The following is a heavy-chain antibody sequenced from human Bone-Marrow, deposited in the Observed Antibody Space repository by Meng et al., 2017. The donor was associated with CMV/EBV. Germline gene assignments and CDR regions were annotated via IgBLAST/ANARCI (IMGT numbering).Heavy chain of an antibody. CDR1: GFTFSTYW. Sequence: GESLKISCAASGFTFSTYWMHWVRQAPGKGLVWVSRINSDGSSTSYADSVKGRFTISRDNAKNTLYLQMNSLRAEDTAVYYCARDISDLFWSGSLYYYYGMDVWGQGTTVTVSS. CDR2: INSDGSST. J-gene: IGHJ6*02. D-gene: IGHD3-3*01. V-gene: IGHV3-74*01. CDR3: ARDISDLFWSGSLYYYYGMDV.